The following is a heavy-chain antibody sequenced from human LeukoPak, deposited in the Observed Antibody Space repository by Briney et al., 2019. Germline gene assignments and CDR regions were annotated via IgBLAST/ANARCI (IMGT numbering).Heavy chain of an antibody. CDR2: INPNSGGT. J-gene: IGHJ3*02. D-gene: IGHD2-8*01. CDR1: GYTFTGYY. V-gene: IGHV1-2*02. Sequence: ASVKVSCKASGYTFTGYYMHWVRQAPGQGLEWMGWINPNSGGTNYAQKFQGRVTMTRDTSISTAYMELSRLRSDDTAVYYCARDEDADPENALDIWGQGTMVTVSS. CDR3: ARDEDADPENALDI.